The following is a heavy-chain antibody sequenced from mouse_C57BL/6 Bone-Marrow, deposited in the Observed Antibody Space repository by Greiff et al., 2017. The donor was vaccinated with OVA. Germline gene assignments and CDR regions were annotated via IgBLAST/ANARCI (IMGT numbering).Heavy chain of an antibody. CDR1: EYDFPSHD. Sequence: EVKVEESGGGLVQPGASLKLSCESNEYDFPSHDMSWVRKTPEQRLELVAAINSDGGSTYYPDTMERRSIISRDNTKKTLYLQMSSLRSEDAALYDCARRYGSSYWYFDVWGTGTTVTVSS. J-gene: IGHJ1*03. V-gene: IGHV5-2*03. CDR2: INSDGGST. CDR3: ARRYGSSYWYFDV. D-gene: IGHD1-1*01.